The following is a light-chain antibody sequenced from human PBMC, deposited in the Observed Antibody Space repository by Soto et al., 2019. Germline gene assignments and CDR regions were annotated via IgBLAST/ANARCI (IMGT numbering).Light chain of an antibody. V-gene: IGKV1-5*01. Sequence: DIQMTQTPSTLSASVGDRVTITCRATEYIGYFLAWYQQAPGKAPQLLISDASKLQSGVPSRFSGSGAGTEFTLTITSLQADDFATYYCQHHKSFPYTFGPGTKLDI. J-gene: IGKJ2*01. CDR2: DAS. CDR1: EYIGYF. CDR3: QHHKSFPYT.